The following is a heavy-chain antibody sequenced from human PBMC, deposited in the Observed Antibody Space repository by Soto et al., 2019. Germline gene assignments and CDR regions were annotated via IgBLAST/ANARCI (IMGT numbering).Heavy chain of an antibody. D-gene: IGHD3-22*01. Sequence: ASVKVSCKASGYTFTSYGISWVRQAPGQGLEWMGWISAYNGNTNYAQKLQGRVTMTTDTSTSTAYMELRSLRSDDTAVYYCARDGPRGVYYYDSSGYYPYYFDYWGQGTLVTVSS. CDR1: GYTFTSYG. V-gene: IGHV1-18*04. J-gene: IGHJ4*02. CDR3: ARDGPRGVYYYDSSGYYPYYFDY. CDR2: ISAYNGNT.